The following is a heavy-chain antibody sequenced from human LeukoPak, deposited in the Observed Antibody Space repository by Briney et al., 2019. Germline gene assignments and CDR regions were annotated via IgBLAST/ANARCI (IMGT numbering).Heavy chain of an antibody. Sequence: GSLRLSCAASGFTFSSYAMHWVRQAPGKGLEWVAVISYDGSNKYYADSVKGRFTISRDNSKNTLYLQMNSLRAEDTAVYYCAKATGGITGTDTYFDCWGQGALVTVSS. CDR3: AKATGGITGTDTYFDC. V-gene: IGHV3-30*04. CDR2: ISYDGSNK. D-gene: IGHD1-20*01. CDR1: GFTFSSYA. J-gene: IGHJ4*02.